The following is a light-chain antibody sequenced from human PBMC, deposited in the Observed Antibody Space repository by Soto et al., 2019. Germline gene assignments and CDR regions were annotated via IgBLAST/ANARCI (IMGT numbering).Light chain of an antibody. V-gene: IGLV1-47*01. J-gene: IGLJ2*01. CDR1: SSNIGSNY. Sequence: QSVLTQPPSASGTPGQRVTISWSGSSSNIGSNYVYWYQQLPGTAPKLLIYRNNQRSSGVPDRFSGSKSGTSASLAISGLRSEDEADYYCAAWDDSLSGVVFGGGTKLTVL. CDR3: AAWDDSLSGVV. CDR2: RNN.